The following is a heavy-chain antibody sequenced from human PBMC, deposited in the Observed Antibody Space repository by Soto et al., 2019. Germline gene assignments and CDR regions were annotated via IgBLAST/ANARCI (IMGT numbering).Heavy chain of an antibody. CDR2: ISASGSTI. J-gene: IGHJ4*02. V-gene: IGHV3-64*07. D-gene: IGHD4-17*01. Sequence: EVQLVESGGGLVQPGGSLRLSCAGSGFSFINHHMHWVRQAPGKGLEYVSGISASGSTIYYADSVKGRFTISRDNSKNTLFLQMGDLRNEDMAVYYCARVRKTYGDYDYWGQGTLVTVSS. CDR3: ARVRKTYGDYDY. CDR1: GFSFINHH.